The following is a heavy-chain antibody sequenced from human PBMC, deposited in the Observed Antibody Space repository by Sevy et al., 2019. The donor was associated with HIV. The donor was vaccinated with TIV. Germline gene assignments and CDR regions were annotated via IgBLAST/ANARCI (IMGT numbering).Heavy chain of an antibody. CDR3: ARDHVKDGDLGDYYYFAMDV. Sequence: GESLKISCAASGFTLSDYYMSWIRQAPGKGLEWVSYISGSDNTKYYADSVKGRFTISRDNAKNSLYLQMNSLRAEVTAVYYCARDHVKDGDLGDYYYFAMDVWGQGTTVTVSS. CDR1: GFTLSDYY. CDR2: ISGSDNTK. V-gene: IGHV3-11*01. D-gene: IGHD4-17*01. J-gene: IGHJ6*02.